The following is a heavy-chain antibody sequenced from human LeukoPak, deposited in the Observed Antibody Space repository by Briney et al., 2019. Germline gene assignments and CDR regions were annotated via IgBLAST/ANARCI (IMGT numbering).Heavy chain of an antibody. Sequence: PGASLRLSCAASGFTFSSYAMSWVRQAPGKGLEWVSAISGSGGSTYYADSVKGRFTISRDNSKNTLYLQMNGLRAEDTAVYYCAKGSSSQFDPWGQGTLVTVSS. V-gene: IGHV3-23*01. CDR2: ISGSGGST. CDR3: AKGSSSQFDP. CDR1: GFTFSSYA. D-gene: IGHD6-13*01. J-gene: IGHJ5*02.